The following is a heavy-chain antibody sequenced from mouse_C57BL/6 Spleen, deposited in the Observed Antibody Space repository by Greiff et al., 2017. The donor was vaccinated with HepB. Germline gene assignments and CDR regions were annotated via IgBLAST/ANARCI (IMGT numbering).Heavy chain of an antibody. D-gene: IGHD1-1*01. V-gene: IGHV1-9*01. CDR3: ARPIYYYGSSYGAMDY. J-gene: IGHJ4*01. CDR2: ILPGSGST. CDR1: GYTFTGYW. Sequence: VQRVESGAELMKPGASVKLSCKATGYTFTGYWIEWVKQRPGHGLEWIGEILPGSGSTNYNEKFKGKATFTADTSSNTAYMQLSSLTTEDSAIYYCARPIYYYGSSYGAMDYWGQGTSVTVSS.